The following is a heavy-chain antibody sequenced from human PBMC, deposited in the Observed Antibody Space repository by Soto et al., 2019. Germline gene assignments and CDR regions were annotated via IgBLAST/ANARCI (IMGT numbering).Heavy chain of an antibody. Sequence: PGGSLRLSCAASGFTFSSYGMHWVRQAPGKGLEWVAVIWYDGSNKYYADSVKGRFTISRDNSKNTLYLQMNSLRAEDTAVYYCAKDRNYPRDQFHYWGQGTLVTVSS. CDR3: AKDRNYPRDQFHY. CDR1: GFTFSSYG. CDR2: IWYDGSNK. V-gene: IGHV3-33*06. D-gene: IGHD1-7*01. J-gene: IGHJ4*02.